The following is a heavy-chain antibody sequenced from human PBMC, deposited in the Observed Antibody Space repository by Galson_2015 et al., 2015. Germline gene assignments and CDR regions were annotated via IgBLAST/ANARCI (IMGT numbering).Heavy chain of an antibody. Sequence: SVKVSCKVSGYTFTDYYMHWVQQAPGQGLEWMGWISAYNGNTNYAQKLQGRVTMTTDTSTSTAYMELRSLRSDDTAVYYCARDELWTDYYYDMDVWGQGTTVTVSS. J-gene: IGHJ6*02. CDR3: ARDELWTDYYYDMDV. D-gene: IGHD5-18*01. V-gene: IGHV1-18*04. CDR1: GYTFTDYY. CDR2: ISAYNGNT.